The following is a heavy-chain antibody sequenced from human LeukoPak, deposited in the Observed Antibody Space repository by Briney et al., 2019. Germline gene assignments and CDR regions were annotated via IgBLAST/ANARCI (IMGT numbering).Heavy chain of an antibody. CDR2: ISSSGSTI. V-gene: IGHV3-11*04. CDR1: GFTFSDYY. CDR3: ARDYYDSSGYYENWFDP. D-gene: IGHD3-22*01. J-gene: IGHJ5*02. Sequence: GGSLRLSCAASGFTFSDYYMSWIRQASGKGLEWVSYISSSGSTIYYADSVKGRFTISRDNAKNSLYLQMNSLRAEDTAVYYCARDYYDSSGYYENWFDPWGQGTLVTVSS.